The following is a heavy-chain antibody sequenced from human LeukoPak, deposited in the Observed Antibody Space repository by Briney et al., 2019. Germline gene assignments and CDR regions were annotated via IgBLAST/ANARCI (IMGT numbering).Heavy chain of an antibody. CDR3: ARSKGGSPFDY. V-gene: IGHV1-2*02. CDR2: INPNSGGT. Sequence: ASVKVSCKASGGTFSSYAISWVRQAPGQGLEWMGWINPNSGGTNYAQKFQGRVTMTRDTSISTAYMELSRLRSDDTAVYYCARSKGGSPFDYWGQGTLVTVSS. CDR1: GGTFSSYA. J-gene: IGHJ4*02. D-gene: IGHD1-26*01.